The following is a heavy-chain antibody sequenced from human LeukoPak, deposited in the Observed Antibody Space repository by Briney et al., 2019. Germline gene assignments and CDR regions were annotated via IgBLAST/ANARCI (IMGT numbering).Heavy chain of an antibody. CDR1: GFTFSSYA. CDR2: ISYDGSNK. V-gene: IGHV3-30-3*01. CDR3: AKDPGDYGDYYFDY. Sequence: GGSLRLSCAASGFTFSSYAMHWVRQAPGKGLEWVAVISYDGSNKYYADSVKGRFTISRDNSKNTLYLQMNSLRAEDTALYYCAKDPGDYGDYYFDYWGQGTLVTVSS. J-gene: IGHJ4*02. D-gene: IGHD4-17*01.